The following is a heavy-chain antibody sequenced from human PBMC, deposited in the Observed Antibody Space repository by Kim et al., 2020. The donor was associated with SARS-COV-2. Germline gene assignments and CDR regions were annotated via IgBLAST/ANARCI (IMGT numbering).Heavy chain of an antibody. V-gene: IGHV3-15*01. Sequence: TDDAAPVKGRFTISRDDSKNTLYLQMNSLKTEDTAVYYCTTDDHLQQWPYWGQGTPVTVSS. J-gene: IGHJ4*02. CDR3: TTDDHLQQWPY. CDR2: T. D-gene: IGHD6-19*01.